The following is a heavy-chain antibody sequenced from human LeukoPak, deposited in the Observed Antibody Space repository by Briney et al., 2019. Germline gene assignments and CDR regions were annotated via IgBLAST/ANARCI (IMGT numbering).Heavy chain of an antibody. V-gene: IGHV3-7*05. CDR2: INQDVSET. Sequence: PGGSLRLSCAASGFTFSSYWMSWVRQAPGKGLEWVANINQDVSETNYVDSVKGRFAISRDNAQNSLYLQMNSLRAEDTAVYYCARGGGGVDYWGQGTLVTVSS. CDR1: GFTFSSYW. CDR3: ARGGGGVDY. D-gene: IGHD3-16*01. J-gene: IGHJ4*02.